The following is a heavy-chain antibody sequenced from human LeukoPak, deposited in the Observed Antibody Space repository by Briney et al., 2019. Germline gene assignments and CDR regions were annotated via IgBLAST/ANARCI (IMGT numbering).Heavy chain of an antibody. J-gene: IGHJ4*02. Sequence: SETLSLTCAVSGYSISSGYYWGWVRQPPGKGLEWIGSIYHSGSTYYNPSLKSRVTISVDTSKNQFSLKLSSVTAADTAVYYCARQVVVPAAIPYYFDYWGQGTLVTVSS. V-gene: IGHV4-38-2*01. CDR2: IYHSGST. CDR1: GYSISSGYY. CDR3: ARQVVVPAAIPYYFDY. D-gene: IGHD2-2*02.